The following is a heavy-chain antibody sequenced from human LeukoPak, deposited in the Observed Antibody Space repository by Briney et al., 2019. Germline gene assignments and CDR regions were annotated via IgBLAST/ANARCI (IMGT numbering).Heavy chain of an antibody. V-gene: IGHV3-53*01. J-gene: IGHJ4*02. D-gene: IGHD2-15*01. CDR3: ARERYCSGGSCPGPFDY. Sequence: GGSLRLSCAASGFTVSSNYMSWVRQAPGKGLEWVSVFYSGGSTSYADSVKGRFTISRDISKNTLYLQMNSLRAEDTAMYYCARERYCSGGSCPGPFDYWGQGTLVTVSS. CDR1: GFTVSSNY. CDR2: FYSGGST.